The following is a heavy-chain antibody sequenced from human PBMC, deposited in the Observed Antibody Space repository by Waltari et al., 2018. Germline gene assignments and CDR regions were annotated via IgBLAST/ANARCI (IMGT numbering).Heavy chain of an antibody. CDR2: IKHDGSEK. CDR1: GFPFHTFW. Sequence: EIQLVESGGDLVQPGGSLRLSCVTSGFPFHTFWMAWVRQVPGKGLQWLAHIKHDGSEKYYVDSVKGRFTISRDNAKNSLYLQMNSLRAEDTAVYYCAAEAGGGNYYWGQGTLVTVSS. V-gene: IGHV3-7*01. J-gene: IGHJ4*02. CDR3: AAEAGGGNYY. D-gene: IGHD2-21*02.